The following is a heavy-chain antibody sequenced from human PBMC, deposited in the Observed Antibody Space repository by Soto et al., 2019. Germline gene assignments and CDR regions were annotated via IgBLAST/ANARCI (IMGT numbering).Heavy chain of an antibody. CDR1: GGSFTSNNW. CDR3: ASRLPVTSVDY. D-gene: IGHD4-4*01. J-gene: IGHJ4*02. Sequence: AGTLSLTCAVSGGSFTSNNWWTWVRQPPGQGLEWIGEIYRAGSTNYNPSLKSRVTISLDKSENQFSLKVTSLTAADTAVYYCASRLPVTSVDYWGKGTVDPVSS. V-gene: IGHV4-4*02. CDR2: IYRAGST.